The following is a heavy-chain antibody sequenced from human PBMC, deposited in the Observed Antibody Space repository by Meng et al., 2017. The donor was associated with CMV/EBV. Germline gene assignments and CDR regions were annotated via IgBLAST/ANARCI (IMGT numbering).Heavy chain of an antibody. Sequence: GESLKISCAASGFTFSSYGMHWVRQAPGKGLEWVAFIRYDGSNKYYADSVKGRFTISRDNSKNTLYLQMNSLRAEDTALYYCARGGRLAFDYWGQGTLVTVSS. CDR1: GFTFSSYG. V-gene: IGHV3-30*02. J-gene: IGHJ4*02. CDR3: ARGGRLAFDY. D-gene: IGHD2-15*01. CDR2: IRYDGSNK.